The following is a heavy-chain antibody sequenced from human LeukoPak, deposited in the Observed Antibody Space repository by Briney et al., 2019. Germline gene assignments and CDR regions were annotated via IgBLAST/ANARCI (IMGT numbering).Heavy chain of an antibody. J-gene: IGHJ6*03. CDR3: ARETSQKGAHYMDV. Sequence: SETLSLTCTVSGRSLSSYYWSWIRQPPGKRLKWIGYIYYSGYTTYSPSLRSRVTISVDTSKNQFSLKLSSVTAADTAVYYCARETSQKGAHYMDVWGKGTTITISS. D-gene: IGHD3-16*01. CDR2: IYYSGYT. V-gene: IGHV4-59*01. CDR1: GRSLSSYY.